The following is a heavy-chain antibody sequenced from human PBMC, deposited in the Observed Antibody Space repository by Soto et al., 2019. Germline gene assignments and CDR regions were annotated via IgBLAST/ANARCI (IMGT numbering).Heavy chain of an antibody. Sequence: GGSLRLSCAASGFTFSSYWMSWVRQAPGKGLEWVANIKQDGREKYYVDSVKGRFTISRDNAKNTLYLLVNSLRAEYTAVYYCAKDAEYCSTGFDPWGQGTLVTVSS. CDR1: GFTFSSYW. D-gene: IGHD2-8*02. CDR2: IKQDGREK. CDR3: AKDAEYCSTGFDP. J-gene: IGHJ5*02. V-gene: IGHV3-7*03.